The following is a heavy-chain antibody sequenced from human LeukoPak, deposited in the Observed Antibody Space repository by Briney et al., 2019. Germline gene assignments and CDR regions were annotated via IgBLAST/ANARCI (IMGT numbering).Heavy chain of an antibody. V-gene: IGHV3-74*01. CDR3: VRGSLASGVVVYYYYYLDV. D-gene: IGHD3-3*01. CDR1: GFSFSAYW. J-gene: IGHJ6*03. CDR2: INSDGFSI. Sequence: GGSLRLSCAASGFSFSAYWMHWVRQAPGKGLVWVSRINSDGFSIAYADSVKGRFTISRDNAKNTLYLHMNSLRAEDTAVYYCVRGSLASGVVVYYYYYLDVWGKGTTVTVSS.